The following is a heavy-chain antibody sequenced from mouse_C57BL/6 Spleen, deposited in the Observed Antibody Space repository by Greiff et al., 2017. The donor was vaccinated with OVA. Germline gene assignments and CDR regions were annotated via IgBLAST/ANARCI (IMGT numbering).Heavy chain of an antibody. CDR3: TRPIYGNYAWFAY. CDR1: GYTFTDYE. Sequence: QVQLQQSGAELVRPGASVTLSCKASGYTFTDYEMHWVKQTPVHGLEWIGAIDPETGGTAYNQKFKGKAILTADKSSSTAYMELRSLTSEDSAVYDCTRPIYGNYAWFAYWGQGTLVTVSA. D-gene: IGHD2-1*01. CDR2: IDPETGGT. V-gene: IGHV1-15*01. J-gene: IGHJ3*01.